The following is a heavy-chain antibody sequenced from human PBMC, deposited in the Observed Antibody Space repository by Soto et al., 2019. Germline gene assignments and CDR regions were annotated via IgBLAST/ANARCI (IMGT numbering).Heavy chain of an antibody. D-gene: IGHD5-18*01. J-gene: IGHJ4*02. V-gene: IGHV3-21*02. CDR2: ISTTGRYI. Sequence: EAQLVESGGGLVKPGGSLRLSCAASGFTFSDHSMNWVRQAPGKGLEWVASISTTGRYIYYADSMAGRFTISRDNAKNSLYLQVNSLRGEDTAVYYCAAGTDTAMEQGADYWGQGTLVTVSS. CDR3: AAGTDTAMEQGADY. CDR1: GFTFSDHS.